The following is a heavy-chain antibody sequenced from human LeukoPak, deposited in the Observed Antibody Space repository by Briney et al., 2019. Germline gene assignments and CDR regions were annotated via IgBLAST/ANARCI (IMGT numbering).Heavy chain of an antibody. V-gene: IGHV3-11*01. CDR3: ARDFPGNSGALTYYYYYYMDV. CDR2: ISSSGSTI. D-gene: IGHD4-23*01. CDR1: GFTFSDYY. J-gene: IGHJ6*03. Sequence: GGSLGLSCAASGFTFSDYYMSWIRQAPGEGLAWVSYISSSGSTIYYADSVKGRFTISRDNAKNSLYLQMNSLRAEDTAVYYCARDFPGNSGALTYYYYYYMDVWGKGTTVTVSS.